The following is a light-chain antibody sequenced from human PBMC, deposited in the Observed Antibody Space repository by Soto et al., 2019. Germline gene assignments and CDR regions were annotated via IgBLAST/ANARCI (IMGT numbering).Light chain of an antibody. Sequence: DIVMTQSPDSLAVSLGERATINCKSSQTILYSSNNKSYLGWYQQKPGQPPKLLIYWASTRESGVPDRFSGSGSGTDFTLTISSLQSEDFATYYCQQYKSFWTFGQGTKVDIK. J-gene: IGKJ1*01. CDR1: QTILYSSNNKSY. V-gene: IGKV4-1*01. CDR2: WAS. CDR3: QQYKSFWT.